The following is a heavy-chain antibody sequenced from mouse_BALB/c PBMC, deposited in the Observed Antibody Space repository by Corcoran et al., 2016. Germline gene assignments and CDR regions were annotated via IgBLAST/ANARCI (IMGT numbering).Heavy chain of an antibody. CDR1: GFSLSTSAIG. Sequence: QVTLKESGPGILTPSQTLSLTCSFSGFSLSTSAIGVGWIRQPSGQGLEWLAHIWWDDVKYYNPSLKSHLTISRDTSRNQVFLKITNVDTADTATYYGARRTSYGNSFGYWGQGTLVTVSA. CDR3: ARRTSYGNSFGY. J-gene: IGHJ3*01. CDR2: IWWDDVK. D-gene: IGHD2-1*01. V-gene: IGHV8-8*01.